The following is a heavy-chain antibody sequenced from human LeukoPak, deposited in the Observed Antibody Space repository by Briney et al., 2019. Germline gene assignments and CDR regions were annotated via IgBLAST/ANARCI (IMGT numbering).Heavy chain of an antibody. V-gene: IGHV4-39*07. D-gene: IGHD5-18*01. J-gene: IGHJ6*03. CDR1: GGSISSSSYY. CDR2: IYYSGST. CDR3: ARVSSVWIRDYYYYMDV. Sequence: SETLSLTCTVSGGSISSSSYYWGWIRQPPGKGLEWIGSIYYSGSTYYNPSLKSRVTISVDTSKNQFSLKLSSVTAADTAVYYCARVSSVWIRDYYYYMDVWGKGTTVFVSS.